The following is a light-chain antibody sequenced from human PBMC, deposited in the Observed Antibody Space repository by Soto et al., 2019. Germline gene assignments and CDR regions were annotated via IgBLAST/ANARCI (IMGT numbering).Light chain of an antibody. CDR3: HQYHSDPQT. J-gene: IGKJ1*01. Sequence: DIHMTQSPSTLSGSVGDMFTITCRASQTISSWLAWYQQKPGEAPKLLIYDASTLQSGVPSRFSGSGSGAEFTLTISSLQTDDFATYHCHQYHSDPQTFGQGTKVDIK. CDR1: QTISSW. CDR2: DAS. V-gene: IGKV1-5*01.